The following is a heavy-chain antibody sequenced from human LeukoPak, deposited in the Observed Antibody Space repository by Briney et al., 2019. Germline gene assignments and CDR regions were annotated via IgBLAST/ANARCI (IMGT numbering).Heavy chain of an antibody. D-gene: IGHD1-26*01. CDR1: GFTFSSYW. CDR2: IRDDGGEI. J-gene: IGHJ4*02. Sequence: GGSLRLSCEASGFTFSSYWMSWVRQAPGKGLEWVANIRDDGGEIYYVDSVKGRFTISRDNTKSSLFLQMNSLRAEDAAVYYCARDKPRGSYYGSIFDSWGQGTLVTVSS. V-gene: IGHV3-7*01. CDR3: ARDKPRGSYYGSIFDS.